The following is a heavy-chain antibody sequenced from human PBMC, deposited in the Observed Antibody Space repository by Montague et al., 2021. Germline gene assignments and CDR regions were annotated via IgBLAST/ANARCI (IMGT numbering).Heavy chain of an antibody. J-gene: IGHJ4*02. V-gene: IGHV4-31*03. D-gene: IGHD3-10*01. Sequence: TLSLTCTVSGGSISSGGYYWSWIRQIPGKGLEWIGYIFYSGNTYYNPSLRSRVTISVDTSKNQFSLKLSSVTAADTAVYYCARAEDYYGSGSYLGFDYWGQGTLVSVSS. CDR3: ARAEDYYGSGSYLGFDY. CDR2: IFYSGNT. CDR1: GGSISSGGYY.